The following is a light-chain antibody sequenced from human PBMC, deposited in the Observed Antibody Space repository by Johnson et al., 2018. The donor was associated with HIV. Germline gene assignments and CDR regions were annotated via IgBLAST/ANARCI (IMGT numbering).Light chain of an antibody. V-gene: IGLV1-51*02. CDR3: GTWDSSLSAYV. J-gene: IGLJ1*01. CDR1: SSNIENNY. Sequence: QSVLTQPPSVSATPGQKVTISCSGSSSNIENNYVSWYQQLPETAPKLLIYEINKRPSGIPDRFSGSKSGTSATLGVTGLQTGDAADYFCGTWDSSLSAYVFGTGTKVTVL. CDR2: EIN.